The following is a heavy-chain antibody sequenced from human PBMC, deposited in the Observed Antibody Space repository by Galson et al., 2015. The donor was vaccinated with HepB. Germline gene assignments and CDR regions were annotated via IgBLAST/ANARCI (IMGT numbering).Heavy chain of an antibody. J-gene: IGHJ3*02. CDR1: GYTSPSYA. CDR2: INAGNGNT. D-gene: IGHD3-9*01. Sequence: SVKVSCNASGYTSPSYAMHWVRHAPGQRLAWMGWINAGNGNTKYSQKFQGRVTITRDTSAGTAYMELSSLRSEDTAVYYCARGLVYYDILSGYLDAFDIWGQGTMVTVSS. V-gene: IGHV1-3*01. CDR3: ARGLVYYDILSGYLDAFDI.